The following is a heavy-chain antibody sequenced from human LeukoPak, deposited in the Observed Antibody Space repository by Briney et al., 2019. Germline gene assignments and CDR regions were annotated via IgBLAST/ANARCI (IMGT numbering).Heavy chain of an antibody. CDR2: IYYSGST. Sequence: SETLSLTCTVSGGSISSGDYYWSWIRQPPGKGLEWIGYIYYSGSTYYNPSLKSRVTISVDTSKNQFSLKLSSVTAADTAVYYCARAVFGTSDAFDIWGQGTMVTVSS. CDR1: GGSISSGDYY. J-gene: IGHJ3*02. CDR3: ARAVFGTSDAFDI. V-gene: IGHV4-30-4*01. D-gene: IGHD1-1*01.